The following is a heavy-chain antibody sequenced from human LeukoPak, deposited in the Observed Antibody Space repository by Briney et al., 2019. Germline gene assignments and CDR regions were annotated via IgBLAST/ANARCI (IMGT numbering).Heavy chain of an antibody. CDR3: ARPRAMITFGGVIAPDAFDI. CDR2: IYYSGST. D-gene: IGHD3-16*02. CDR1: GGSISSYY. V-gene: IGHV4-39*01. J-gene: IGHJ3*02. Sequence: SETLSLTCTVSGGSISSYYWSWIRQPPGKGLEWIGSIYYSGSTYYNPSLKSRVTISVDTSKNQFSLKLSSVTAADTAVYYCARPRAMITFGGVIAPDAFDIWGQGTMVTVSS.